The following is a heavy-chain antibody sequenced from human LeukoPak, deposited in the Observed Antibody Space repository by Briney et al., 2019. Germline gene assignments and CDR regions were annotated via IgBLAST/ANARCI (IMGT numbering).Heavy chain of an antibody. CDR2: FDPEDGET. J-gene: IGHJ4*02. D-gene: IGHD3-22*01. V-gene: IGHV1-24*01. CDR3: ATDSGYYSSFDY. CDR1: GYTLTELS. Sequence: GASVKVACKVSGYTLTELSMHWVRQAPGKGLEWMGGFDPEDGETIYAQKFQGRVTMTGDTSTDTAYMELSSLRSEDTAVYYCATDSGYYSSFDYWGQGTLVTVSS.